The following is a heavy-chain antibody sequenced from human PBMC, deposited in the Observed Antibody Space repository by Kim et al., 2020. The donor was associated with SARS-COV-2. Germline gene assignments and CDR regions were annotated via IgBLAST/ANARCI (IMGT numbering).Heavy chain of an antibody. CDR2: IRNKANSYAT. J-gene: IGHJ4*02. CDR1: GFTFSGSI. CDR3: TATASGYTFSDY. D-gene: IGHD2-2*02. Sequence: GGSLRLSCAASGFTFSGSIVHWVRQASGKGLEWVGRIRNKANSYATVYAASLKDRFTISRDDSKSTAYLQMNSLNTEDTAVYYCTATASGYTFSDYWGQG. V-gene: IGHV3-73*01.